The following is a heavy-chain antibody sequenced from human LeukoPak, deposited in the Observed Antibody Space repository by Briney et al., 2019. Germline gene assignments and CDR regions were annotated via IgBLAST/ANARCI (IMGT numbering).Heavy chain of an antibody. V-gene: IGHV5-51*01. D-gene: IGHD6-13*01. CDR3: ARPAAAGTAGWFDP. Sequence: GESLKISCKGSGYSFSSYWIGWVRQKPGKGLEWMGIIYPGDSDTRYSPSFQGQVTISADKSINTAYLQWGSLKASDTAIYYCARPAAAGTAGWFDPWGQGTLVTVSS. CDR2: IYPGDSDT. J-gene: IGHJ5*02. CDR1: GYSFSSYW.